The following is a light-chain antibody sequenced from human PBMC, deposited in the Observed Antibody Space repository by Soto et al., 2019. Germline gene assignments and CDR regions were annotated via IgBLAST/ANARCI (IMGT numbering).Light chain of an antibody. CDR1: SSDVGGYNY. Sequence: QSALTQPASVSGSPGQSITISCTGTSSDVGGYNYVSWYQHHPGKAPKLIIYVVNNRPSGVSNRFSGSKSGNTASLTISGLQAEDEADYYCSSYTTSTTLIFGRGTKLTVL. CDR3: SSYTTSTTLI. CDR2: VVN. V-gene: IGLV2-14*01. J-gene: IGLJ2*01.